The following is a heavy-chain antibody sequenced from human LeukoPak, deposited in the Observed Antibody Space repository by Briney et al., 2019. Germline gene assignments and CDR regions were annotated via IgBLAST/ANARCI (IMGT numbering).Heavy chain of an antibody. Sequence: ASVKVSCKASGYTFNSHDINWVRQATGQGLEWMGWMNPYSGNTGYAQKFQGRVTMTRDTSINTAYLEFYSLRAEDTAVYYCARGPSVWFGEFEFDYWGQGTLVTVSS. J-gene: IGHJ4*02. CDR2: MNPYSGNT. CDR1: GYTFNSHD. D-gene: IGHD3-10*01. CDR3: ARGPSVWFGEFEFDY. V-gene: IGHV1-8*01.